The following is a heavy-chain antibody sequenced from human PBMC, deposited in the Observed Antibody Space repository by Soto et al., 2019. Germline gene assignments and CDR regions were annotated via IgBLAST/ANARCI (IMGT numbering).Heavy chain of an antibody. D-gene: IGHD2-2*01. V-gene: IGHV1-18*04. J-gene: IGHJ5*02. Sequence: ASVKVSCKASGYTFTSYGISWVRQAPGQGLEWMGWISAYNGNTNYAQKLQGRVTMTTDTSTSTAYMELRSLRSDDTAVYYCARGGYCSSTSCYRAGSGTKATFDPWGQGTLVTVSS. CDR3: ARGGYCSSTSCYRAGSGTKATFDP. CDR1: GYTFTSYG. CDR2: ISAYNGNT.